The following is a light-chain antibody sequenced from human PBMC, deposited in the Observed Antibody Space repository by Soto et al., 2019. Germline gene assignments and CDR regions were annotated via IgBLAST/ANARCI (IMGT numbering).Light chain of an antibody. CDR2: DAS. Sequence: DIQMTQSPSSLSASVVDRVSITCQASQDISNYLNWYQQKPGKAPKLLIYDASNLETGVPSRFSGSGSGTDFTFTISSLQPEDIATYYCQQYDNLLTFGGGTKVDI. CDR3: QQYDNLLT. J-gene: IGKJ4*01. CDR1: QDISNY. V-gene: IGKV1-33*01.